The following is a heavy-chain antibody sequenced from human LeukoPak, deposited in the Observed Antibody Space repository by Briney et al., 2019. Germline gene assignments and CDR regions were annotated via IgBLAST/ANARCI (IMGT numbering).Heavy chain of an antibody. V-gene: IGHV1-46*01. CDR2: INPSGGST. CDR1: GYTFTSYY. Sequence: ASVKVSCKASGYTFTSYYMHWVRHAPGQGLEWVVLINPSGGSTSYPQNFQGRVTMTRHTSTSTVYMELSSLRSEDTAVYYCARAQSGSYLGNWFEPWGQGTLVTVSS. D-gene: IGHD1-26*01. J-gene: IGHJ5*02. CDR3: ARAQSGSYLGNWFEP.